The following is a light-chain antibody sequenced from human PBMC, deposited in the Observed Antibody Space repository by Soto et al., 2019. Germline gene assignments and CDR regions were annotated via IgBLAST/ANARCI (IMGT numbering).Light chain of an antibody. CDR2: DAS. V-gene: IGKV3-11*01. CDR3: QQRSNWPWT. J-gene: IGKJ1*01. CDR1: QSLSRY. Sequence: LLTQSPDTLSLSPGESSAPSCRSSQSLSRYFAWYQQTPGRAPRVLIYDASSRATGVPTRFSGSGSGANFTLTISNLEPEDSAIYFCQQRSNWPWTFGQGTKGDIK.